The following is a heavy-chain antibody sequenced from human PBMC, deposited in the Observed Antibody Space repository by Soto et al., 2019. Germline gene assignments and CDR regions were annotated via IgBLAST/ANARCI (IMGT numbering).Heavy chain of an antibody. CDR1: DGSISTSSYY. D-gene: IGHD3-22*01. CDR2: IFYTGRT. V-gene: IGHV4-39*01. Sequence: QLQMQEPGPGLVKPSETLSLTCTVSDGSISTSSYYWGWIRQSPGQGLEWIGTIFYTGRTYYNPSIESRVTLSVDTSKNQFSLHLTSVTAADTAVYYCTRHHPHHYDSSGYFDYWGQGTLVTVSS. J-gene: IGHJ4*02. CDR3: TRHHPHHYDSSGYFDY.